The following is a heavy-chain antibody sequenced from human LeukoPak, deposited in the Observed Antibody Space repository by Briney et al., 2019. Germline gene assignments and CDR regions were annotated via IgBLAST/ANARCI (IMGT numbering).Heavy chain of an antibody. J-gene: IGHJ4*02. D-gene: IGHD2-21*02. V-gene: IGHV4-30-4*08. CDR2: IYYSGST. CDR3: ARDDGRGVVTPY. CDR1: GGSISSGDYY. Sequence: SETLSLTCTVSGGSISSGDYYWSWIRQPPGKGLEWIGYIYYSGSTYYNPSLKSRVAISVDTSKNQFSLNLISVTAADTAVYYCARDDGRGVVTPYWGQGTLVTVSS.